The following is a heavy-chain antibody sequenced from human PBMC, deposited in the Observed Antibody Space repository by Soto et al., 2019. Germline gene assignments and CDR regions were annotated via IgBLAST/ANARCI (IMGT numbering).Heavy chain of an antibody. Sequence: QVQLVQSGAEVKKPGSSVKVSCKASGGTFSSYAISWVRQAPGQGLEWMGGIIPIFGTANYAQKFQGRVTITADESTSTAYMELSSLRSEDTAVYYCAGAVAGLVDYYYYGMDVWGQGTTVTVSS. J-gene: IGHJ6*02. D-gene: IGHD6-19*01. V-gene: IGHV1-69*12. CDR2: IIPIFGTA. CDR1: GGTFSSYA. CDR3: AGAVAGLVDYYYYGMDV.